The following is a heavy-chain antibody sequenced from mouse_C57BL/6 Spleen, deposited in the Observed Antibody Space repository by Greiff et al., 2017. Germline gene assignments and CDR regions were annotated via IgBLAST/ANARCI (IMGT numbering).Heavy chain of an antibody. J-gene: IGHJ4*01. CDR3: AKYDGYYAMDY. D-gene: IGHD2-3*01. CDR1: GFSLTSYG. V-gene: IGHV2-3*01. Sequence: QVQLQQSGPGLVAPSQSLSITCTVSGFSLTSYGVSWVRQPPGKGLAGLGVIWGDGSTNYHSALISRLSISKDNSKSQVFLKLNSMQTDDTDTYYCAKYDGYYAMDYWGQGTSVTVSS. CDR2: IWGDGST.